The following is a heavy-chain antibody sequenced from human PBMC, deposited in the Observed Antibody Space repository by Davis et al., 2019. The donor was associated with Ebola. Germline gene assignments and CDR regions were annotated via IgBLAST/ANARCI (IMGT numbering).Heavy chain of an antibody. J-gene: IGHJ4*02. CDR2: IYYSGST. V-gene: IGHV4-59*01. CDR1: GASISSYY. Sequence: MPSDTLSPTFTVPGASISSYYWSWIRQPPGKGLEWIGYIYYSGSTNYNPSLKSRVTISVDTSKNQFSLKLSSVTAADTAVYYCARGKRSFDYWGQGTLVTVSS. CDR3: ARGKRSFDY.